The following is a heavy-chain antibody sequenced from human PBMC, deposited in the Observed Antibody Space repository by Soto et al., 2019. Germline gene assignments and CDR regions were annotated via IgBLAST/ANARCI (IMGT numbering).Heavy chain of an antibody. CDR2: IYYSGST. CDR3: AGYGRDYYGSGRLRRRATDDYYYGMDV. D-gene: IGHD3-10*01. J-gene: IGHJ6*02. Sequence: QLQLQESGPGLVKPSETLSLTCTVSGGSISSSSYYWGWIRQPPGKGLEWIGSIYYSGSTYYNPSLKSRVTISVDTSKNQFSLKLSSVTAADTAVYYCAGYGRDYYGSGRLRRRATDDYYYGMDVWGQGTTVTVSS. V-gene: IGHV4-39*01. CDR1: GGSISSSSYY.